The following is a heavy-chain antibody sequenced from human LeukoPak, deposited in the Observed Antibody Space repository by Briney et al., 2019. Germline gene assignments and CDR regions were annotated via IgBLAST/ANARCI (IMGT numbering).Heavy chain of an antibody. V-gene: IGHV4-30-2*01. CDR2: IYYSGST. J-gene: IGHJ5*02. CDR1: GDSISSGGYS. Sequence: PSETLSLTCDVSGDSISSGGYSWSWIRQPPGKGLEWIGYIYYSGSTYYNSSLKSRVTMSVDRSKNQISLNLNSVTAADTAVYFCARETYSSSWSRWLDPWGQGALVTVSS. CDR3: ARETYSSSWSRWLDP. D-gene: IGHD6-13*01.